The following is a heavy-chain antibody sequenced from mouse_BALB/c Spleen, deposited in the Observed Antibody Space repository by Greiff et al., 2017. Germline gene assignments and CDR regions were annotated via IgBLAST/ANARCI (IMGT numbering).Heavy chain of an antibody. V-gene: IGHV1-14*01. CDR1: GYTFTSYV. CDR2: INPYNDGT. J-gene: IGHJ1*01. CDR3: ARGTTVDWYFDV. D-gene: IGHD1-1*01. Sequence: EVQRVESGPELVKPGASVKMSCKASGYTFTSYVMHWVKQKPGQGLEWIGYINPYNDGTKYNEKFKGKATLTSDKSSSTAYMELSSLTSEDSAVYYCARGTTVDWYFDVWGAGTTVTVSS.